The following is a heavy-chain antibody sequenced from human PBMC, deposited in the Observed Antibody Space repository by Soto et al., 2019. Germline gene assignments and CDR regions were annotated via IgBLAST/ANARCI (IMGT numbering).Heavy chain of an antibody. J-gene: IGHJ4*02. CDR1: GFTFSDYY. CDR2: ISSSSSYT. D-gene: IGHD5-12*01. Sequence: PGGSLRLSCAASGFTFSDYYMSWIRQAPGKGLEWVSHISSSSSYTNYADSVKGRFTISGDNAKNSLYLQMNSLRAEDTAVYHCARVRDGYNVYFDYWGQGTLVTVSS. V-gene: IGHV3-11*06. CDR3: ARVRDGYNVYFDY.